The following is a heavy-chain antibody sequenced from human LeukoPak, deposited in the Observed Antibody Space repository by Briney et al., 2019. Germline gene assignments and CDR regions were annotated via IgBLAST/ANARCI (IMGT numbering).Heavy chain of an antibody. CDR2: IKQDGSER. CDR1: GFTFSTYW. J-gene: IGHJ4*02. Sequence: GGSLRLSCAASGFTFSTYWMSWVRQAPGKGLEWVANIKQDGSERYYVDSVKGRFTISRDNAKNSLYLQMNSLRAEDAAMYYCARDSAGNDYWGQGTLVTVSS. CDR3: ARDSAGNDY. D-gene: IGHD6-13*01. V-gene: IGHV3-7*01.